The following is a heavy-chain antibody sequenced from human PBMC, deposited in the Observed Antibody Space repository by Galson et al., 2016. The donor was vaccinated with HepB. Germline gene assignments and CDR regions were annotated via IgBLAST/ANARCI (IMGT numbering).Heavy chain of an antibody. Sequence: SLRLSCAASGLTFSSYGMHWVRQAPGRGLEWVAFISYDGSNKKYADSVKGRFTISRDNSKKTLYLQMHSLRAEDTAVYYCAKDGRIYCSSASCHDHFHYWGQGTLVTVSS. D-gene: IGHD2-2*01. J-gene: IGHJ4*02. V-gene: IGHV3-30*18. CDR1: GLTFSSYG. CDR3: AKDGRIYCSSASCHDHFHY. CDR2: ISYDGSNK.